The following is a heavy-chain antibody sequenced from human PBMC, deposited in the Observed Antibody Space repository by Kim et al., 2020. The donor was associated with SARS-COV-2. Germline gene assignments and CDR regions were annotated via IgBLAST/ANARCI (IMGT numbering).Heavy chain of an antibody. CDR3: ARHGVSSGPPFDY. V-gene: IGHV4-39*01. CDR1: GGSISSSSYY. CDR2: IYYSGST. D-gene: IGHD6-6*01. J-gene: IGHJ4*02. Sequence: SETLSLTCTVSGGSISSSSYYWGWIRQPPGKGLEWIGSIYYSGSTYYNPSLKSRVTISVDTSKNQFSLKLSSVTAADTAVYYCARHGVSSGPPFDYWGQGTLVTVSS.